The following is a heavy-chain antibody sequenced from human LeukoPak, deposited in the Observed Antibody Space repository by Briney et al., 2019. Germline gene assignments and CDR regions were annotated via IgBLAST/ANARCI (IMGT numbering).Heavy chain of an antibody. D-gene: IGHD6-19*01. CDR3: AREAAVAKIYYYGMDV. Sequence: ASVKVSCKASGYTFTGYYMHWVRQAPGQGLEWMGWINPNSGGTNYAQKFRGRVTMTRDTSISTAYMELSRLRSDDTAVYYCAREAAVAKIYYYGMDVWGQGTTVTVSS. V-gene: IGHV1-2*02. J-gene: IGHJ6*02. CDR1: GYTFTGYY. CDR2: INPNSGGT.